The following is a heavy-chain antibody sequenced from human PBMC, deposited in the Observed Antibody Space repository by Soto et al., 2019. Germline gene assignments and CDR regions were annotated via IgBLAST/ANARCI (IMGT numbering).Heavy chain of an antibody. CDR3: ARHNGIIAVAGTLDY. D-gene: IGHD6-19*01. Sequence: SETLSLTCTVSGVSISSSSYYWGWIRQPPGKGLEWIGSIYYSGSTYYNPSLKSRVTISVDTSKNQFSLKLSSVTAADTAVYYCARHNGIIAVAGTLDYWGQGTLVTVSS. CDR1: GVSISSSSYY. J-gene: IGHJ4*02. CDR2: IYYSGST. V-gene: IGHV4-39*01.